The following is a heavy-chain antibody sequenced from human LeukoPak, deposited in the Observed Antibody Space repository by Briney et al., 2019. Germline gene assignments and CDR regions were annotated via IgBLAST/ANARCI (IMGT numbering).Heavy chain of an antibody. CDR2: IIPILGIA. CDR1: GGTFSSYA. Sequence: GASVKLSCKASGGTFSSYAISWVRQAPGQGLEWMGRIIPILGIANYAQKFQGRVTITADKSTSTAYMELSSLRSEDTAVYYCARVLRYQLLRDYYYYYGMDVWGQGTTVTVSS. D-gene: IGHD2-2*01. J-gene: IGHJ6*02. V-gene: IGHV1-69*04. CDR3: ARVLRYQLLRDYYYYYGMDV.